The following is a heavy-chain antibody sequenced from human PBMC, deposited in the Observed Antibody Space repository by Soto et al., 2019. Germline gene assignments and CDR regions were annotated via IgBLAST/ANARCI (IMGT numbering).Heavy chain of an antibody. J-gene: IGHJ4*02. D-gene: IGHD3-10*01. CDR3: ARTGIWFGELDIGY. V-gene: IGHV1-18*04. CDR2: ISAYNGNT. CDR1: GYTFTSYG. Sequence: EASVKVSCKASGYTFTSYGISWVRQAPGQGLEWMGWISAYNGNTNYAQKLQGRVTMTTDTSTSTAYMELRSLRSDDTAVYYCARTGIWFGELDIGYWGQGTLVTVSS.